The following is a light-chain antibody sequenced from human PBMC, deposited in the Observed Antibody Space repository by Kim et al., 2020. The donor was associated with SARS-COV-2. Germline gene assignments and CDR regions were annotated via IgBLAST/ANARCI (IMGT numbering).Light chain of an antibody. CDR3: QQYNTYST. V-gene: IGKV1-5*03. Sequence: LSASVGDKITITCRASQSISSWLAWYQQKPGEAPELLIYKASTLESGVPSRFSGSGSGTEFTLTISCLQADDFATYYCQQYNTYSTFGQGTKLEI. CDR2: KAS. CDR1: QSISSW. J-gene: IGKJ2*01.